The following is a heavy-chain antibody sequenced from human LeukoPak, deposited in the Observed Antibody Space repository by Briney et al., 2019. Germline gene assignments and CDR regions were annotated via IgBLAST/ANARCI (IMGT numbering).Heavy chain of an antibody. CDR1: GYTFTSYA. J-gene: IGHJ5*02. CDR3: ARYGYCSSTSCYGDDWFDP. V-gene: IGHV1-3*01. CDR2: INAGNGNT. Sequence: ASVKVSCKASGYTFTSYAMHWVRQAPGQRLEWMGWINAGNGNTKYSQKFQGRVTMTTDTSTSTAYMELRSLRSDGTAVYYCARYGYCSSTSCYGDDWFDPWGQGTLVTVSS. D-gene: IGHD2-2*01.